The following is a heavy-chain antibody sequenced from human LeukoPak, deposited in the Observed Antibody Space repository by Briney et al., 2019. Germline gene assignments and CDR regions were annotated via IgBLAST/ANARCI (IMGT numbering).Heavy chain of an antibody. CDR2: ISGGGGST. Sequence: GGSLRLFCGASGFTFSSYAMSWVRQAPGKGLEEVSAISGGGGSTYYADSVKGRFTISRDNSKNTLYLQMNSLRAEDTAVYYCAKDLGPAVIDYYFDYWGQGTLVTVSS. CDR3: AKDLGPAVIDYYFDY. V-gene: IGHV3-23*01. J-gene: IGHJ4*02. D-gene: IGHD2/OR15-2a*01. CDR1: GFTFSSYA.